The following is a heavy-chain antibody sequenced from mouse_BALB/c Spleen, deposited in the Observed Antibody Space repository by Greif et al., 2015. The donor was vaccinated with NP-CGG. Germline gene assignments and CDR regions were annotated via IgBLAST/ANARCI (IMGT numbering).Heavy chain of an antibody. CDR2: INPSTGYT. V-gene: IGHV1-7*01. J-gene: IGHJ4*01. D-gene: IGHD1-1*01. Sequence: VQLQQSGAELAEPGASVKMSCKASGYTFTSYWMHWVKQRPGQGLEWIGYINPSTGYTEYNQKFKDKPTLTADKSSSTAYMEQSSPTSGDAAVYYCERLLRYAMDCWGEGTSGNVSS. CDR3: ERLLRYAMDC. CDR1: GYTFTSYW.